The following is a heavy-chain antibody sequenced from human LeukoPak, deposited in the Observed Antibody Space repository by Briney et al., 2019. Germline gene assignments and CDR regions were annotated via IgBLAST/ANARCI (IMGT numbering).Heavy chain of an antibody. V-gene: IGHV3-7*01. CDR1: GFTFSSYW. D-gene: IGHD2-2*01. CDR3: ARDDCSSISCYHNWFDP. J-gene: IGHJ5*02. CDR2: IKQDGSEK. Sequence: GGSLRLSCAASGFTFSSYWMSWVRQAPGKGLEWVANIKQDGSEKYYVDSVKGRFTISRDNAKNSLYLQMSSLRAEDTAVYYCARDDCSSISCYHNWFDPWGQGTLVTVSS.